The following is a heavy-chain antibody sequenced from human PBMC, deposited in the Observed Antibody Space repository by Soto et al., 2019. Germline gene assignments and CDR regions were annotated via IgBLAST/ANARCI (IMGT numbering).Heavy chain of an antibody. Sequence: ASVKVSCKASGYTFTGYGISWVRQAPGQGLEWMGWISAYNGNTNYAQKLQGRVTMTTDTSTSTAYMELRSLRSDDTAVYYCASIAVAGNYYYYYMDVWGKGTTVTVSS. D-gene: IGHD6-19*01. J-gene: IGHJ6*03. CDR3: ASIAVAGNYYYYYMDV. CDR1: GYTFTGYG. V-gene: IGHV1-18*01. CDR2: ISAYNGNT.